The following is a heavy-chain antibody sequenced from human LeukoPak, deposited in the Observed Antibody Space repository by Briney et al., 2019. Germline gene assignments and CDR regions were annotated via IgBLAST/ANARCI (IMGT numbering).Heavy chain of an antibody. CDR2: IYYTGTT. V-gene: IGHV4-59*08. Sequence: SETLSLTCTVSGGSISRYYWSWIRQPPGKGLEWIGYIYYTGTTNYNPSLKSRVTISVDTSKNQFSLKLSSVTAADTAVYYCARRAPTTVTTEAAFDIWGQGTMVTVSS. J-gene: IGHJ3*02. CDR1: GGSISRYY. CDR3: ARRAPTTVTTEAAFDI. D-gene: IGHD4-17*01.